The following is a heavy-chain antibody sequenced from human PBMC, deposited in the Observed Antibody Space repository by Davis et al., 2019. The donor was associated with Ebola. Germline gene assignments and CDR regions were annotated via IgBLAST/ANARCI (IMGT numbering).Heavy chain of an antibody. J-gene: IGHJ4*02. Sequence: SVKVSCKASGGTFSSYAISWVRQAPGQGLEWMGWMNPNSGNTGYAQKFQGRVTITADKSTSTAYMELSSLRSEDTAVYYCARLGDGYNGYWGQGTLVTVSS. CDR2: MNPNSGNT. CDR1: GGTFSSYA. V-gene: IGHV1-69*10. D-gene: IGHD5-24*01. CDR3: ARLGDGYNGY.